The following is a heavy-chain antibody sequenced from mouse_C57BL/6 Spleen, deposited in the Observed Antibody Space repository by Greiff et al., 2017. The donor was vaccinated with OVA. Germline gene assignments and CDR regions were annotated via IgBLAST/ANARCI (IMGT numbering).Heavy chain of an antibody. CDR2: ISYDGSN. J-gene: IGHJ4*01. Sequence: EVKLQESGPGLVKPSQSLSLTCSVTGYSITSGYYWNWIRQFPGNKLEWMGYISYDGSNNYNPSLKNRISITRDTSKNQFFLKLNSVTTEDTATYYCARDPSYGNHAMDYWGQGTSVTVSS. D-gene: IGHD2-1*01. CDR1: GYSITSGYY. CDR3: ARDPSYGNHAMDY. V-gene: IGHV3-6*01.